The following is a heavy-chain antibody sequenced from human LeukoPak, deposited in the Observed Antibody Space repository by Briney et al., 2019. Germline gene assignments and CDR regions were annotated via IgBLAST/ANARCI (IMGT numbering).Heavy chain of an antibody. J-gene: IGHJ5*02. Sequence: GASVKVSCKASGYTFTSYDINWVRQAPGQGLEWMGWINPKSGDTNYAQKFQGRVTMTRDTSISTAYMELSRLRSDDTAVYYCARDIAAAGYWFDPWGQGTLVTVSS. CDR2: INPKSGDT. D-gene: IGHD6-13*01. V-gene: IGHV1-2*02. CDR1: GYTFTSYD. CDR3: ARDIAAAGYWFDP.